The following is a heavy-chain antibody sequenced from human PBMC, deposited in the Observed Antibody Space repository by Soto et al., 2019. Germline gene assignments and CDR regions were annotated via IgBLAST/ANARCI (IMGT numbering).Heavy chain of an antibody. CDR2: IYYSGST. J-gene: IGHJ4*02. V-gene: IGHV4-59*08. Sequence: SETLSLTCTVSGGSISSYYWSWFRQPPGKGLEWIGYIYYSGSTNYNPSLKSRVTISVDTSKNQFSLKLSSVTAADPAVYYCATLVAYCGGDCYSGDYWGQGTLVTVSS. CDR3: ATLVAYCGGDCYSGDY. CDR1: GGSISSYY. D-gene: IGHD2-21*02.